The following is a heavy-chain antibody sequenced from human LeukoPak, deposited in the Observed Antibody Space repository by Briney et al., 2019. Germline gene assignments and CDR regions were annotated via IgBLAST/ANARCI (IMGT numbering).Heavy chain of an antibody. J-gene: IGHJ4*02. V-gene: IGHV3-30*04. CDR3: ARSRWLVRDFDY. Sequence: GGSLRLSCAASGFTFDDYTMHWVRQAPGKGLEWVAVISYDGSNKYYADSVKGRFTISRDNSKNTLYLQMNSLRAEDTAVYYCARSRWLVRDFDYWGQGTLVTVSS. CDR2: ISYDGSNK. D-gene: IGHD6-19*01. CDR1: GFTFDDYT.